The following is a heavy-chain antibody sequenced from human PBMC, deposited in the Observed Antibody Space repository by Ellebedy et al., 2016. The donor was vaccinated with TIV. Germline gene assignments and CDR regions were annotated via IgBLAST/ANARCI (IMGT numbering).Heavy chain of an antibody. CDR2: IYYSGYT. Sequence: MPSETLSLTCTVSGASISSYYWTWIRQPPGKGLEWIGYIYYSGYTKYNPSLKSRVTISLDTSKNQFSLKLSSVTAADTDVYYCAREGGGYFDYWGQGTLVTVSS. CDR3: AREGGGYFDY. D-gene: IGHD3-16*01. V-gene: IGHV4-59*01. CDR1: GASISSYY. J-gene: IGHJ4*02.